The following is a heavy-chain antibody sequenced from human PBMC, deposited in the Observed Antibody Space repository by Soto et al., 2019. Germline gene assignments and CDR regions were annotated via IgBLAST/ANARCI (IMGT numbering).Heavy chain of an antibody. CDR1: GGTFSSYA. D-gene: IGHD3-22*01. CDR2: IIPIFGTA. J-gene: IGHJ5*02. CDR3: ARDRGPSSGYYPYWFDP. V-gene: IGHV1-69*12. Sequence: QVQLVQSGAEVKKPGSSVKVSCKASGGTFSSYAISWVRQAPGQGLEWMGEIIPIFGTANYAQKFQGRVTITADESTSTAYMGVSSLRSEDTGVYYCARDRGPSSGYYPYWFDPWGQGTLVTVSS.